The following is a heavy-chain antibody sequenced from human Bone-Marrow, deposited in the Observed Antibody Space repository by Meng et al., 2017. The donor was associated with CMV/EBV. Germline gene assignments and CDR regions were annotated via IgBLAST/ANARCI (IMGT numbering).Heavy chain of an antibody. Sequence: GGSLRLSCAASGFTFSYFGMHWVRQAPGKGLEWVAFIRYDGSNKYYADSVKGRFAISRDNPKNTLHLQMNSLRTEDTAVYYCAKVRYCNGGTCPFAEYFQHWGQGTVVTVSS. CDR2: IRYDGSNK. V-gene: IGHV3-30*02. CDR1: GFTFSYFG. CDR3: AKVRYCNGGTCPFAEYFQH. J-gene: IGHJ1*01. D-gene: IGHD2-15*01.